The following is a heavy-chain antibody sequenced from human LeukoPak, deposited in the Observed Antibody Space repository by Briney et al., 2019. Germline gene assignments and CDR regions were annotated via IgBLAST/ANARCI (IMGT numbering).Heavy chain of an antibody. CDR2: INGDATAT. J-gene: IGHJ4*02. Sequence: GGSLRLSCAASGFSFSAHWMHWVRQAPGKGLVWVAQINGDATATNYAGSVKGRFTISRDNAKNTVHLQMSTLTAEDTAVYYCAKDKWWGASDHWGQGSLVTVSS. CDR1: GFSFSAHW. CDR3: AKDKWWGASDH. V-gene: IGHV3-74*01. D-gene: IGHD2-8*01.